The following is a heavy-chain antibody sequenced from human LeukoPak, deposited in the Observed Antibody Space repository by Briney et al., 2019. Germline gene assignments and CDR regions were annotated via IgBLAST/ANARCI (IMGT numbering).Heavy chain of an antibody. Sequence: SQTLSLTCAISGDSVSTNSVAWNWIRQSPSRGLEWLGRTSYRSKWYNDYAVSVKSRITITPDTSKNQFSLELSSVTAADTAVYYCARRRKCRGFTFGGVNRPCAFDIWGQGTMVTVSS. CDR3: ARRRKCRGFTFGGVNRPCAFDI. D-gene: IGHD3-16*01. CDR1: GDSVSTNSVA. V-gene: IGHV6-1*01. J-gene: IGHJ3*02. CDR2: TSYRSKWYN.